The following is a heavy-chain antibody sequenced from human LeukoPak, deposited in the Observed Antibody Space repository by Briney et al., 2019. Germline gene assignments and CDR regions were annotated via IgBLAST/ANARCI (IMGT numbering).Heavy chain of an antibody. V-gene: IGHV1-3*01. CDR1: GYTFTSYA. D-gene: IGHD3-22*01. CDR2: INAGNGNT. Sequence: GASVKVSCKASGYTFTSYAMHWVRQAPGQRLEWMGWINAGNGNTKYSQKFQGRVTITRDTSASTAYMELSSLRSEDTAVYYCARESVPYYYDSSGYRKHWYFDLWGRGTLVTVPS. CDR3: ARESVPYYYDSSGYRKHWYFDL. J-gene: IGHJ2*01.